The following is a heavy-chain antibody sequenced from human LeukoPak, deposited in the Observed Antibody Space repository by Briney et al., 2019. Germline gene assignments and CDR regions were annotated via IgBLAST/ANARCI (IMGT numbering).Heavy chain of an antibody. CDR2: IYSSGST. CDR1: GDSMNSGSYF. D-gene: IGHD3-22*01. CDR3: ARDVLTTYYYHSLAPGDYYYGMDV. J-gene: IGHJ6*02. V-gene: IGHV4-61*09. Sequence: PSETLSLTCTVSGDSMNSGSYFWNWIRQPAGKGLEFIGHIYSSGSTHYNPSLKSRVTISVDTSKNQISLKLSSMTAADSAVYYCARDVLTTYYYHSLAPGDYYYGMDVWGQGTTVTVSS.